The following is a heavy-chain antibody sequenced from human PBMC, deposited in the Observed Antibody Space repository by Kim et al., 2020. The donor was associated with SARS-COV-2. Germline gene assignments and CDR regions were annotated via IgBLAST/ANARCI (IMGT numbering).Heavy chain of an antibody. V-gene: IGHV3-23*01. Sequence: GGSLRLSCAAFGFTFSSYAMSWVRQAQGKGLEWVSAISGSGGSTYYADSVKGRFTISRDNSKNTLYLQMNSLRAEDTAVYYCANSYYDSSGYDDFDYWGQGTLVTVSS. CDR2: ISGSGGST. J-gene: IGHJ4*02. CDR3: ANSYYDSSGYDDFDY. D-gene: IGHD3-22*01. CDR1: GFTFSSYA.